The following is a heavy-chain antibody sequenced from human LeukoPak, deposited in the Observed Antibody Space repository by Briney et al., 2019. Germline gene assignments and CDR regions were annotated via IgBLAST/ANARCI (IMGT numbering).Heavy chain of an antibody. D-gene: IGHD1-26*01. CDR3: ATVRWELTFDY. CDR2: FDLEDGET. CDR1: GYTLTELS. V-gene: IGHV1-24*01. Sequence: SSVKVSCKVSGYTLTELSMHWVRQAPGQGLEWMGGFDLEDGETIYAQKFQGRVTMTEETSTDTAYMELSSLRSEDTAVYYCATVRWELTFDYWGQGTLVTVSS. J-gene: IGHJ4*02.